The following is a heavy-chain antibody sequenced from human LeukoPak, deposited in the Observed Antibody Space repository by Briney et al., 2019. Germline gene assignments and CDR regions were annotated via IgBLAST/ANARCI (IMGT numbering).Heavy chain of an antibody. CDR3: ARHLAVAGTGLDY. V-gene: IGHV4-59*08. CDR1: GGSISSYY. D-gene: IGHD6-19*01. J-gene: IGHJ4*02. CDR2: IYYSGST. Sequence: SETLSLTCTVSGGSISSYYWSWIRQPPGKGLEWIGYIYYSGSTNYNPSLKSRVTISVDTSKNQFSLKLSSVTAADTAVYYCARHLAVAGTGLDYWGQGTLVTVSS.